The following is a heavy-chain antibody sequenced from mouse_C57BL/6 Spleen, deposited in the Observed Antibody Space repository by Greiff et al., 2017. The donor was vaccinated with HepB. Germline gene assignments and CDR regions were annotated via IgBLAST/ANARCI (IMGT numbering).Heavy chain of an antibody. CDR1: GYAFTNYL. Sequence: VQLQQSGAELVRPGTSVKVSCKASGYAFTNYLIEWVKQRPGQGLEWIGVINPGSGGTNYNEKFKGKATLTADKSSSTAYMQLSSLTAEDSAVYCCARRDSSGYDWFAYWGQGTLVTVSA. V-gene: IGHV1-54*01. CDR3: ARRDSSGYDWFAY. J-gene: IGHJ3*01. D-gene: IGHD3-2*02. CDR2: INPGSGGT.